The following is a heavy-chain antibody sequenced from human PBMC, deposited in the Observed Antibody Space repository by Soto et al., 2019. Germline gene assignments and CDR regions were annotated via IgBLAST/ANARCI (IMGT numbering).Heavy chain of an antibody. CDR2: IYYSGST. Sequence: PSETLSLTCTVSGGSIRSSSYYWGWIRQPPGKGLEWIGSIYYSGSTYYNPSLKSRVTISVDTSKNQFSLKLSSVTAADTAVYYCAGGDSFHYYYYGMDVWGQGTTVT. V-gene: IGHV4-39*01. D-gene: IGHD3-16*01. J-gene: IGHJ6*02. CDR1: GGSIRSSSYY. CDR3: AGGDSFHYYYYGMDV.